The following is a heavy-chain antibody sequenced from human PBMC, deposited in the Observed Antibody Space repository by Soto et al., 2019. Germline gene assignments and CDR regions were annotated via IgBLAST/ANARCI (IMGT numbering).Heavy chain of an antibody. V-gene: IGHV4-4*02. Sequence: ASETLSLTCAVSGGSISSSNWWSWVRQPPGKGLEWIGEIYHSGSTNYNPSLKSRVTISVDKSKNQFSLKLSSVTAADTAVYYCARDESSVAAASGVYYYYGMDVWGQGTTVT. CDR2: IYHSGST. J-gene: IGHJ6*02. CDR1: GGSISSSNW. D-gene: IGHD6-13*01. CDR3: ARDESSVAAASGVYYYYGMDV.